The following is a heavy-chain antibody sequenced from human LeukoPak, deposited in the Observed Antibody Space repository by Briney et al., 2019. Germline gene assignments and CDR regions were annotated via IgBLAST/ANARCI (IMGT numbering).Heavy chain of an antibody. D-gene: IGHD6-13*01. V-gene: IGHV1-2*02. J-gene: IGHJ4*02. CDR3: ARDGSSLAYYFDF. CDR1: GYSFTDYY. Sequence: ASVQVSCKASGYSFTDYYIHWVRQAPGQGLEWMGWINSHSGGTNYAQKFQGRVIMTRDTSTTTVFMEVTRLRSDDTALYYCARDGSSLAYYFDFWGQGTLVTVSS. CDR2: INSHSGGT.